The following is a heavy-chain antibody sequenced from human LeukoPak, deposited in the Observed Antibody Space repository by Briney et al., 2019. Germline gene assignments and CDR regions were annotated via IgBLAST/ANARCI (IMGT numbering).Heavy chain of an antibody. D-gene: IGHD1-26*01. V-gene: IGHV4-59*01. J-gene: IGHJ4*02. Sequence: PSETLSLTCTVSGGSISSYYWSWIRRPPGKGLEWIGYIYYSGSTNHNPSLKSRVTISVDTSKNQFSLKLSSVTAADTAVYYCARGGHSGSYYDFDYWGQGTLVTVSS. CDR1: GGSISSYY. CDR2: IYYSGST. CDR3: ARGGHSGSYYDFDY.